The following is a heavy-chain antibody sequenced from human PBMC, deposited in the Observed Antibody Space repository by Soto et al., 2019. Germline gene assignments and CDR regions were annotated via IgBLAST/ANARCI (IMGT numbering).Heavy chain of an antibody. CDR1: GGTFSSYT. D-gene: IGHD6-19*01. V-gene: IGHV1-69*02. CDR3: AGGAVARGTRDY. Sequence: QVQLVQSGAEVKKTGSSVKVSCKASGGTFSSYTISWVRQAPGQGLEWMGRIIPILGIANYAQKFQGRVTITADKSTSTAYMELSSLRSEDTAVYYCAGGAVARGTRDYWGQGTLVTVSS. J-gene: IGHJ4*02. CDR2: IIPILGIA.